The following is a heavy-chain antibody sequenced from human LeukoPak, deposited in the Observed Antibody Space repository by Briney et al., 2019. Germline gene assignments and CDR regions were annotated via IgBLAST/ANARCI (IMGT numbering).Heavy chain of an antibody. Sequence: SETLSLTCTVSGDSISSSSYYWGWIRQPPGKGLEWLGTIYYRGTTYYNPSLKSRVTISVDTSKNQFSLRLNSVAAADTAVYYCARATMVRGVIPFDPWGQGTLVTVSS. J-gene: IGHJ5*02. CDR1: GDSISSSSYY. CDR2: IYYRGTT. V-gene: IGHV4-39*07. CDR3: ARATMVRGVIPFDP. D-gene: IGHD3-10*01.